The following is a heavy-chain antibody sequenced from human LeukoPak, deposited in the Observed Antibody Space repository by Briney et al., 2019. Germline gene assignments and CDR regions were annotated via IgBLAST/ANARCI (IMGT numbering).Heavy chain of an antibody. D-gene: IGHD3-22*01. Sequence: SETLSLTCTVSGGSISSYYWSWIRQPPGKGLEWLGYIYYSGSTNYNPSLKSRVTISVDTSKNQFSLKLSSVTAADTAVYYCARVGYDSSGYHFDYWGQGTLVTVSS. V-gene: IGHV4-59*01. J-gene: IGHJ4*02. CDR3: ARVGYDSSGYHFDY. CDR1: GGSISSYY. CDR2: IYYSGST.